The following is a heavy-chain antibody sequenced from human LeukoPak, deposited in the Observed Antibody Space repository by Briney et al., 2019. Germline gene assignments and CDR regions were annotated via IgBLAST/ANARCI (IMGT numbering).Heavy chain of an antibody. Sequence: SETLSLTCTVSGGSISSYHWSWIRQPPGKGLEWIGYIYYSGSTNYNPSLKSRVTISVDTSKNQFSLKLSSVTAADTAVYYCARHEKYSGYDYYFDYWGQGTLVTVSS. CDR3: ARHEKYSGYDYYFDY. D-gene: IGHD5-12*01. CDR2: IYYSGST. V-gene: IGHV4-59*08. J-gene: IGHJ4*02. CDR1: GGSISSYH.